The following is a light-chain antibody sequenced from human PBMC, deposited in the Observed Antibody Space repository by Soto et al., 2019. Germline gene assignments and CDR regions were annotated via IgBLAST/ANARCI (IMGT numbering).Light chain of an antibody. V-gene: IGLV2-14*01. CDR1: NNDIGGYNS. CDR3: SSYAGNNIVV. J-gene: IGLJ2*01. CDR2: GVT. Sequence: QSALTQPASVSGSPGQSITISCTGSNNDIGGYNSVSWYQQHPDKAPKLLIFGVTNRPSGVSDRFSGSKSGNTASLTVSGLQADDEADYYCSSYAGNNIVVFGGGTKLTVL.